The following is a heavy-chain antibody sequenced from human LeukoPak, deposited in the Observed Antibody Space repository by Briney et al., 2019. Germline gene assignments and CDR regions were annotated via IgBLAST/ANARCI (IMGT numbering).Heavy chain of an antibody. D-gene: IGHD6-19*01. J-gene: IGHJ5*02. CDR1: GDSVSSNSAA. V-gene: IGHV6-1*01. CDR3: AKEAVAGINWFDP. CDR2: TYYRSKWYK. Sequence: SQTLSLTCAISGDSVSSNSAAWNWIRQPPSRGLEWLGRTYYRSKWYKDYAVSVKSRITINPDTSKNQFSLQPNSVTPEDTAVYYCAKEAVAGINWFDPWGQGTLVTVSS.